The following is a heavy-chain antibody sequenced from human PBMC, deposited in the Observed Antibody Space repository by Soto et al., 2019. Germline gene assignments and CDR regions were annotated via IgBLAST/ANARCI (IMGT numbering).Heavy chain of an antibody. J-gene: IGHJ4*02. CDR3: ARGSGWYGQCYFDC. CDR1: GFIVSSSY. Sequence: DVQLVETGGGLIQPGGSLRLSCAASGFIVSSSYMSWVRQAPGKGLEWVSVIYSDGRTYYADSVKGRFTISRDNSKNTLYLQMNSRSAEDTAVYDCARGSGWYGQCYFDCWGQGTLVTVSS. CDR2: IYSDGRT. D-gene: IGHD6-13*01. V-gene: IGHV3-53*02.